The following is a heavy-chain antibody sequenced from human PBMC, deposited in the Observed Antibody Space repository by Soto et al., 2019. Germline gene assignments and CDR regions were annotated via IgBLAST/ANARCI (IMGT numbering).Heavy chain of an antibody. J-gene: IGHJ4*01. Sequence: VSVKVSCQVSRYPLRDLSMHWVRQAPGKGLEWMGGFHPEEDETIYALKFQGRVTMTEDTFTDTAYMELSSLRSEDTAVYYCARSTPYGSGSYYSDYWG. CDR2: FHPEEDET. CDR3: ARSTPYGSGSYYSDY. D-gene: IGHD3-10*01. CDR1: RYPLRDLS. V-gene: IGHV1-24*01.